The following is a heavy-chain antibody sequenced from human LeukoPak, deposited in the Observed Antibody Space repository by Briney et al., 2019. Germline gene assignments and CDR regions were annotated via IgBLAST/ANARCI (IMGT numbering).Heavy chain of an antibody. Sequence: GGSLRLSCVASGFTFSSYAMSWVRQAPGKGLQWVSVIYVDGSTYYADSVKGRITISRDNSRNTLYLQMNSLRAEDTAVYYCARDLATRQRTGLYDSWGQGALVTVSS. CDR2: IYVDGST. D-gene: IGHD3-16*02. CDR3: ARDLATRQRTGLYDS. CDR1: GFTFSSYA. V-gene: IGHV3-66*01. J-gene: IGHJ4*02.